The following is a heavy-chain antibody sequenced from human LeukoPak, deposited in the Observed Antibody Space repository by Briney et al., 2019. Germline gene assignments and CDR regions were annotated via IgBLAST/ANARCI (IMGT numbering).Heavy chain of an antibody. Sequence: SETLSLTCAVNGGSFSGYYWSWIRQPPGKGLEWISEITHGGNTNYNPSLKSRVTISVDTSKNQFSLKLSSVTAADTAVYYCARVRPWGSSTPGTLGYYMDVWGKGTTVTVSS. CDR2: ITHGGNT. D-gene: IGHD3-10*01. CDR3: ARVRPWGSSTPGTLGYYMDV. CDR1: GGSFSGYY. J-gene: IGHJ6*03. V-gene: IGHV4-34*01.